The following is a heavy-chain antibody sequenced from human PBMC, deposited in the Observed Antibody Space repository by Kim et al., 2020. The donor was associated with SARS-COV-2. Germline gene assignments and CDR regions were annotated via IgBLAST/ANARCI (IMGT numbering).Heavy chain of an antibody. D-gene: IGHD2-15*01. CDR1: GFTFSVHT. V-gene: IGHV3-64D*09. J-gene: IGHJ6*02. CDR3: LKGFDGYPYYYGLDV. CDR2: ISANGDST. Sequence: GGSLRLSCSASGFTFSVHTMHWVRQAQGKGLEYVSGISANGDSTDYADSVKGRFIISRDNSKDTMYLQMSSLRPEDTAVYYCLKGFDGYPYYYGLDVWGQGTTVSVSS.